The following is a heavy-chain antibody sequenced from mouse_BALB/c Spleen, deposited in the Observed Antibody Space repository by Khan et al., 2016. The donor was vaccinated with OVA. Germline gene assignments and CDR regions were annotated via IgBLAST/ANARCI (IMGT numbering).Heavy chain of an antibody. V-gene: IGHV1S135*01. CDR2: IDPFNGST. Sequence: VQLQQSGPELMKPGASVKISCKASGYSFTTYYIHWVKQSHGKSLEWIGYIDPFNGSTTYNQKFKGKATLTVDKSSSPAYMHPSSLTAEDSAVYYCARHVTSSWFAYWGQGTLVTVSA. D-gene: IGHD2-12*01. J-gene: IGHJ3*01. CDR1: GYSFTTYY. CDR3: ARHVTSSWFAY.